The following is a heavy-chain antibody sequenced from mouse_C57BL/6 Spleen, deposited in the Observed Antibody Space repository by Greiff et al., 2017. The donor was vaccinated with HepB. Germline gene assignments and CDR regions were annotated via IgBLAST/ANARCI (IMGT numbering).Heavy chain of an antibody. V-gene: IGHV1-54*01. CDR2: INPGSGGT. CDR1: GYSLTNYL. D-gene: IGHD2-12*01. Sequence: VQLQQSGAELVRPGTSVKVSCTASGYSLTNYLIEWVKQRPGQGLEWIGVINPGSGGTNYNEKFKGKATLTADKSTSTAYMQLSSLTSDDSAVYFCARMDYSNDVGDYWGQGTSVTVSS. J-gene: IGHJ4*01. CDR3: ARMDYSNDVGDY.